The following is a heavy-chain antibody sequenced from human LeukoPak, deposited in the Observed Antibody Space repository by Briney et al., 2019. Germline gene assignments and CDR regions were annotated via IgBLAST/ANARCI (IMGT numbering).Heavy chain of an antibody. CDR2: IYYSGST. CDR1: GGSISSGDYY. D-gene: IGHD2-2*01. CDR3: ARTYSLVPAADY. Sequence: PSETLSLTCTVSGGSISSGDYYWSWIRQPPGKGLEWIGYIYYSGSTNYNPSLKSRVTISVDTSKNQFSLKLSSVTAADTAVYYCARTYSLVPAADYWGQGTLVTVSS. J-gene: IGHJ4*02. V-gene: IGHV4-61*08.